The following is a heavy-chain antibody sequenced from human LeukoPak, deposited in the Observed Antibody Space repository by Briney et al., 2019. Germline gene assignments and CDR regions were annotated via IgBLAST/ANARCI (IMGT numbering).Heavy chain of an antibody. CDR1: GNYW. D-gene: IGHD2-15*01. V-gene: IGHV3-74*01. CDR2: INSDGSWT. J-gene: IGHJ4*02. CDR3: AKQLGYRSDGSCYFPY. Sequence: GGSLRLSCAASGNYWMHWVRQAPGKGLVWVSHINSDGSWTSYADSVKGRFTISKDNAKNTVYLQMNNLRAEDTAVYYCAKQLGYRSDGSCYFPYWGQGTLVTVSS.